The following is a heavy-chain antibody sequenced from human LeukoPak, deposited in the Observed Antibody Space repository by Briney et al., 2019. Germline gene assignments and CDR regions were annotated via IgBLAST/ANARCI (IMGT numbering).Heavy chain of an antibody. D-gene: IGHD4-17*01. V-gene: IGHV3-15*01. Sequence: GGSRRLSYAASGFTFSNACMNWVRQAPGKGLEWVGRIKSETDGGTTDYAAPVKGRFTISRDDSKNTLYLQMNGLKTEDTAVYSCTTEEYGDYYFDHWGLGTLVTVSS. J-gene: IGHJ4*02. CDR2: IKSETDGGTT. CDR1: GFTFSNAC. CDR3: TTEEYGDYYFDH.